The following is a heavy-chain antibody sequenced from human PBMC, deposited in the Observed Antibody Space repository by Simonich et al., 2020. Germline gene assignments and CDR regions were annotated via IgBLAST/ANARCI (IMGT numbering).Heavy chain of an antibody. J-gene: IGHJ6*02. CDR1: GFTFSSYE. CDR2: ISSSGSTI. CDR3: ARDFRLQLVEIGTYYYYGMDV. D-gene: IGHD6-6*01. V-gene: IGHV3-48*03. Sequence: EVQLVESGGGLVQPGGSLRLSCAASGFTFSSYEMNWVRQAPGKGLEWVSYISSSGSTIYYAEPVKGRFTISRDKAKNSLYLQMNSLRAEDTAVYYCARDFRLQLVEIGTYYYYGMDVWGQGTTVTVSS.